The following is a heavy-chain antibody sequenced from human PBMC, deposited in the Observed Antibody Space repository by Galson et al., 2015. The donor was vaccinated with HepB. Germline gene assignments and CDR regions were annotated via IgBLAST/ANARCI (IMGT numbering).Heavy chain of an antibody. J-gene: IGHJ4*02. CDR3: AKKFRYAAGIDY. Sequence: SLRLSCAASGFTFSTYAMSWVRQAPGKGLERVSIIGDGGGGTYYADSVKGRFTISRDNSKNTLYLQMNSLRAEDTAVYYCAKKFRYAAGIDYWGQGTLVTVSS. D-gene: IGHD6-13*01. V-gene: IGHV3-23*01. CDR2: IGDGGGGT. CDR1: GFTFSTYA.